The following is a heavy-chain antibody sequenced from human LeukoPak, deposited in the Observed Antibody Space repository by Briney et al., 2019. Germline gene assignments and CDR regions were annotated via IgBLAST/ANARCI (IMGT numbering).Heavy chain of an antibody. CDR1: GYTFTGYY. Sequence: GASVTVSCKASGYTFTGYYMHWVRQAPGQGLEWMGWINPNSGGTNYAQKFQGRVTMTRDTSISTAYMELSGLRSDDTAVYYCARDSYYYDSSGTNAGPDYWGQGTLVTVSS. D-gene: IGHD3-22*01. V-gene: IGHV1-2*02. CDR2: INPNSGGT. CDR3: ARDSYYYDSSGTNAGPDY. J-gene: IGHJ4*02.